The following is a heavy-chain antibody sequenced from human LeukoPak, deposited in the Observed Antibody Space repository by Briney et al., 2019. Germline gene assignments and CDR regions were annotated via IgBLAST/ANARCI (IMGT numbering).Heavy chain of an antibody. D-gene: IGHD2-8*02. V-gene: IGHV4-59*01. CDR3: ARGGAPWSGYYYYGMDV. CDR2: IYYSGST. CDR1: GGSINTYY. J-gene: IGHJ6*02. Sequence: SETLSLTCTVSGGSINTYYWSWIRQPPGKGLEWIGYIYYSGSTSYNPSLKSRVTISVDTSKNQFSLKLSSVTAADTAVYYCARGGAPWSGYYYYGMDVWGQGTTVTVSS.